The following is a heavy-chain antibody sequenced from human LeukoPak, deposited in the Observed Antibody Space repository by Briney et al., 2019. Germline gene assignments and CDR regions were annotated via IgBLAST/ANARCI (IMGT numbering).Heavy chain of an antibody. CDR1: GFTLSSYG. J-gene: IGHJ4*02. D-gene: IGHD3-10*01. CDR2: IWYDGSNK. Sequence: PGRSLRLSCAASGFTLSSYGMHWVRQAPGKGLEWVAVIWYDGSNKYYADSVKGRFTISRDNSKNTLYLQMNSLRAEDTAVYYCARTYYYGSGGIYYFDYWGQGTLVTVSS. CDR3: ARTYYYGSGGIYYFDY. V-gene: IGHV3-33*01.